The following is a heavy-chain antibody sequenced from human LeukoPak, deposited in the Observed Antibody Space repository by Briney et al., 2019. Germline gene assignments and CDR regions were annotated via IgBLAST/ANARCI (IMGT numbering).Heavy chain of an antibody. CDR1: GGSFSGYY. Sequence: PSETLSLTCAVYGGSFSGYYWSWIRQPPGKGLEWIGEINHSGSTNYNPSLKSRVTMSVDTSKNQFSLKLSSVTAADTAVYYCARGSTYSYGYGYYYYYYYMDVWGKGTTVTVSS. D-gene: IGHD5-18*01. CDR3: ARGSTYSYGYGYYYYYYYMDV. V-gene: IGHV4-34*01. J-gene: IGHJ6*03. CDR2: INHSGST.